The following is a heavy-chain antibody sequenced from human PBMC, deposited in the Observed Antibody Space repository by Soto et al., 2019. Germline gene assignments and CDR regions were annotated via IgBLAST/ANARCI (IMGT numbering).Heavy chain of an antibody. CDR1: GGSVSSGSYY. Sequence: QVQLQESGPGLVKPSETLSLTCTVSGGSVSSGSYYWSWIRQPPGKGLEWIGYIYYSGSTNYNPPLKSRVTISVDTSKNQFSLKLSSVTAADTAVYYCARDQYYDSSGYFDYWGQGTLVTVSS. CDR3: ARDQYYDSSGYFDY. V-gene: IGHV4-61*01. CDR2: IYYSGST. J-gene: IGHJ4*02. D-gene: IGHD3-22*01.